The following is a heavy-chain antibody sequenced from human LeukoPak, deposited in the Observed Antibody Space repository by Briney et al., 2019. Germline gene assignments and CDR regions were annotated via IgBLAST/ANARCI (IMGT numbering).Heavy chain of an antibody. CDR1: GFTFSSYE. Sequence: GGSLRLSCAASGFTFSSYEMNWVRQAPGKGLEWVSYISSSGSTIYYADSVKGRFTISRDNSKNTLYLQMNSLRAEDTAVYYCAKETDFWSGYYIFDYWGQGTLVTVSS. D-gene: IGHD3-3*01. CDR3: AKETDFWSGYYIFDY. V-gene: IGHV3-48*03. CDR2: ISSSGSTI. J-gene: IGHJ4*02.